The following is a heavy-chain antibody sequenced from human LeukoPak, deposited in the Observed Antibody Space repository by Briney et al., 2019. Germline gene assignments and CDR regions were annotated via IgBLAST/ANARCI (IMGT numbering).Heavy chain of an antibody. Sequence: GGALRLSCAASGFTLSTYDIHWVRQGPGGGVEGVAAVGTSGHTFYPDPVKVQFTISRENARNSVNLQMNSLRAGYTAVYYCLRSFYGDPPYWGQGTLVTVSS. J-gene: IGHJ4*02. CDR1: GFTLSTYD. CDR2: VGTSGHT. D-gene: IGHD4-17*01. V-gene: IGHV3-13*01. CDR3: LRSFYGDPPY.